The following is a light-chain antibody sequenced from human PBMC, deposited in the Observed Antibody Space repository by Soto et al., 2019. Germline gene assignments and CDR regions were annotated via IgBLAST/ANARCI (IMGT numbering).Light chain of an antibody. CDR1: QSIPGNF. CDR3: HHFGPSPT. V-gene: IGKV3D-20*01. CDR2: DVS. J-gene: IGKJ4*01. Sequence: EIVLTQSPATLSLSPGERATLSCGAGQSIPGNFLAWYQHRRGLAPRLLIFDVSKRATGIPDRFSGSGSGSDFTLTISRLEPEDSAVYYCHHFGPSPTFGGGTKVEFK.